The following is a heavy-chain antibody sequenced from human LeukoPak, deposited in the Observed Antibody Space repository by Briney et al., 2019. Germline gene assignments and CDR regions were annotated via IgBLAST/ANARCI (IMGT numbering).Heavy chain of an antibody. CDR1: GFTFSSYA. J-gene: IGHJ4*02. V-gene: IGHV3-23*01. CDR2: VSGSGGST. D-gene: IGHD6-13*01. CDR3: ARSSSSWYVFDY. Sequence: GGSLRLSCAASGFTFSSYAMSWVRQAPGKGLEWVSGVSGSGGSTYYADSVKGRFTISRDNSKSTLYLQMNSLRADDTAVYYCARSSSSWYVFDYWGQGTLVTVSS.